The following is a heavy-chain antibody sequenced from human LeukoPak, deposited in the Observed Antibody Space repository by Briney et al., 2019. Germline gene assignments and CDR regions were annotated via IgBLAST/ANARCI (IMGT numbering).Heavy chain of an antibody. CDR2: TYYRSRWYN. V-gene: IGHV6-1*01. CDR1: GDSVSSNSAA. Sequence: SQTLSLTCAISGDSVSSNSAAWNWIRQSPSRGLEWLGRTYYRSRWYNGYAVSVQTRITINRDTSKNQFSLHLSSVTPEDSAVYYCASDHGGGNLKGDYFDYWGQGTPVTVSA. D-gene: IGHD4-23*01. J-gene: IGHJ4*02. CDR3: ASDHGGGNLKGDYFDY.